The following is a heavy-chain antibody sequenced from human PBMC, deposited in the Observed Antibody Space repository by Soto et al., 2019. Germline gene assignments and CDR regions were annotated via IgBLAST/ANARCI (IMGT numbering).Heavy chain of an antibody. D-gene: IGHD6-6*01. J-gene: IGHJ4*02. CDR3: ARGSVDSSSWYYFDY. CDR2: IYSGGST. V-gene: IGHV3-53*02. Sequence: EVQLVETGGGLIQPGGSLRLSCAASGFTVSSNYMSWVRQAPGKGLEWVSVIYSGGSTYYADSVKGRFTIPRDNSKNTLYLQMNSLRAEDTAVYYCARGSVDSSSWYYFDYWGQGTLVTVSS. CDR1: GFTVSSNY.